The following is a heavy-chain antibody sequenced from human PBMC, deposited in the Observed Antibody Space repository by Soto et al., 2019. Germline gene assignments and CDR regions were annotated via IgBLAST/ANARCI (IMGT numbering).Heavy chain of an antibody. V-gene: IGHV4-59*01. D-gene: IGHD6-19*01. J-gene: IGHJ2*01. CDR1: GGSISSYY. CDR3: ARDARAEPGLAVAYWYFDL. CDR2: IYYSGST. Sequence: SETLSLTCTVSGGSISSYYWSWIRQPPGKGLEWIGYIYYSGSTNYNPSLKSRVTISVDTSKNQFSLKLSSVTAADTAVYYCARDARAEPGLAVAYWYFDLWGRGTLVTVSS.